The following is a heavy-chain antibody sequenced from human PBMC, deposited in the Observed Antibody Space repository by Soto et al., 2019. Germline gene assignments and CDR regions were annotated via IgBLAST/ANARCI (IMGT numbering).Heavy chain of an antibody. CDR1: GGTFSSYA. Sequence: PVKVSCKASGGTFSSYAISWVRQAPGQGLEWMGGIIPIFGTANYAQKFQGRVTITADKSTSTAYMELSSLRSEDTAVYYCARSGVAAGTLPPLYNWFDPWGQGTLVTVSS. CDR2: IIPIFGTA. J-gene: IGHJ5*02. V-gene: IGHV1-69*06. CDR3: ARSGVAAGTLPPLYNWFDP. D-gene: IGHD6-13*01.